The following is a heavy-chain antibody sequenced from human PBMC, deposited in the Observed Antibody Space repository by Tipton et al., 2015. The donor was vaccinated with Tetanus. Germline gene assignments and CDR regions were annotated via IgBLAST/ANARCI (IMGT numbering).Heavy chain of an antibody. CDR2: IYYSGST. CDR1: GGSVSSGSYY. V-gene: IGHV4-61*01. Sequence: TLSLTCTVSGGSVSSGSYYWSWIRQPPGKGLEWIGYIYYSGSTNYNPSLKSRVTISVDTSKNQFSLKLSSVTAADTAVYYCAREKTRWFGEAPSLYNWFDPGGQGTLVTVSS. J-gene: IGHJ5*02. CDR3: AREKTRWFGEAPSLYNWFDP. D-gene: IGHD3-10*01.